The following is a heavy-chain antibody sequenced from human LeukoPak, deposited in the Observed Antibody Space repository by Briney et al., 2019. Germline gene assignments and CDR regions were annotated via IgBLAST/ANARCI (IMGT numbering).Heavy chain of an antibody. CDR1: GFTFSGYG. Sequence: GGSLRLSCAASGFTFSGYGMNWVRQAPGKGLEWLSYISSSSTIYYADSVKGRFTISRDNAKNSLYLQMNSLRAEDTAVYYCVREGTAMVYYFDYWGQGTLVTVSS. D-gene: IGHD5-18*01. J-gene: IGHJ4*02. V-gene: IGHV3-48*04. CDR2: ISSSSTI. CDR3: VREGTAMVYYFDY.